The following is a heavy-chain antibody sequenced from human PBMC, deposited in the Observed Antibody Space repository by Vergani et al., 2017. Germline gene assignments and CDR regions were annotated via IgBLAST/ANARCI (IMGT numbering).Heavy chain of an antibody. J-gene: IGHJ3*02. CDR3: ASLWFGPYDAFDI. D-gene: IGHD3-10*01. Sequence: EVQLVQSGAEVKKPGESLKISCKGSGYSFTSYWIGWVRQMPGRGLEWMGIIYPGDSDTRYSPSFQGQVTISADTSISTAYLHWSSLKASDTAIYYGASLWFGPYDAFDIWGQGTMVTVSS. CDR2: IYPGDSDT. V-gene: IGHV5-51*01. CDR1: GYSFTSYW.